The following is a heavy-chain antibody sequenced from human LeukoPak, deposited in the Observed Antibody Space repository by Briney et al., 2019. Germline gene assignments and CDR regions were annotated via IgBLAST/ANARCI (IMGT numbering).Heavy chain of an antibody. J-gene: IGHJ4*02. Sequence: GGSLRLSCAASGFTFSSYGMHWVRQAPGKGLEWVASIKHDGSEKYYLDSVKGRFTISRDDARNSLYLQMNSLRDEDTAVYYCTRHLIHSSSWYDYFDYWGQGTLVTVSS. CDR1: GFTFSSYG. CDR3: TRHLIHSSSWYDYFDY. CDR2: IKHDGSEK. D-gene: IGHD6-13*01. V-gene: IGHV3-7*01.